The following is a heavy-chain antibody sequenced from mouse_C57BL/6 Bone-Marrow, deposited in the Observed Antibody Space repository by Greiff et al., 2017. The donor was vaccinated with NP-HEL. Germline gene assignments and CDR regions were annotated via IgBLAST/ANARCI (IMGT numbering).Heavy chain of an antibody. CDR3: ARSDYGSSPHYYAMDY. D-gene: IGHD1-1*01. J-gene: IGHJ4*01. CDR2: ISSGSSTI. V-gene: IGHV5-17*01. CDR1: GFTFSDYG. Sequence: EVQGVESGGGLVKPGGSLKLSCAASGFTFSDYGMHWVRQAPEKGLEWVAYISSGSSTIYYADTVKGRFTISRDNAKNTLFLQMTSLRSEDTAMYYCARSDYGSSPHYYAMDYWGQGTSVTVSS.